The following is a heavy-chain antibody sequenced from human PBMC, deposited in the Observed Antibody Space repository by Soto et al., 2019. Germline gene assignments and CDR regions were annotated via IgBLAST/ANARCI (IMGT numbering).Heavy chain of an antibody. Sequence: LRLSCAASGFTFSSYEMNWVRQAPGKGLEWVSYISSSGSTIYYADSVKGRFTISRDNAKNSLYLQMNSLRAEDTAVYYCAQPSRGLNRSSWYYFDYWGQGTLVTVSS. CDR3: AQPSRGLNRSSWYYFDY. V-gene: IGHV3-48*03. D-gene: IGHD6-13*01. CDR2: ISSSGSTI. CDR1: GFTFSSYE. J-gene: IGHJ4*02.